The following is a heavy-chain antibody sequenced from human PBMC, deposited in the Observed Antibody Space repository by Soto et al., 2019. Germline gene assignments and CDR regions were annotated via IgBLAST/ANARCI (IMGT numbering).Heavy chain of an antibody. Sequence: SLRLSCAASGFTFSSYGMHWVRQAPGKGLEWVAVISYDGSNKYYADSVKGRFTISRDNSKNTLYLQMNSLRAEDTAVYYCAKDGYCSSTSCQYYYYYGMDVWGQGTTVTVSS. CDR1: GFTFSSYG. CDR3: AKDGYCSSTSCQYYYYYGMDV. D-gene: IGHD2-2*03. J-gene: IGHJ6*02. V-gene: IGHV3-30*18. CDR2: ISYDGSNK.